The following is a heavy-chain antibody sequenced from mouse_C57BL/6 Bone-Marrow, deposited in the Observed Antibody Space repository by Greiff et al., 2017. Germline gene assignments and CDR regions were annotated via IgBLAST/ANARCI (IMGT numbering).Heavy chain of an antibody. CDR3: TLITTVVATDY. V-gene: IGHV14-4*01. CDR1: GFNIKDDY. D-gene: IGHD1-1*01. J-gene: IGHJ2*01. CDR2: IDPENGDT. Sequence: VQLQQSGAELVRPGASVKLSCTASGFNIKDDYMHWVKQRPEQGLEWIGWIDPENGDTEYASKFQGKATITADTSSNTAYLQLSRLTSEDTAVYYCTLITTVVATDYWGQGTTLTVSS.